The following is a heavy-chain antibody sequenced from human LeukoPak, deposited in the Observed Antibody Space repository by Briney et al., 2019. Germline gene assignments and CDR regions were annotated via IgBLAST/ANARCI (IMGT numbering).Heavy chain of an antibody. CDR3: ARHVVGVADYYDSSGYYYFDY. CDR2: IYYSGST. D-gene: IGHD3-22*01. J-gene: IGHJ4*02. V-gene: IGHV4-39*01. Sequence: SETLSLTCTVSGGSISSSSYYWGWIRQPPGKGLEWIGSIYYSGSTYYNPPLKSRVTISVDTSKNQFSLKLSSVTAADTAVYYCARHVVGVADYYDSSGYYYFDYWGQGTLVTVSS. CDR1: GGSISSSSYY.